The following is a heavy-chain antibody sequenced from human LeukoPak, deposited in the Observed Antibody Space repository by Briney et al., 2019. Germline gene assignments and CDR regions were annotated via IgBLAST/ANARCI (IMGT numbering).Heavy chain of an antibody. CDR2: IYSGGST. V-gene: IGHV3-53*05. J-gene: IGHJ3*02. Sequence: PGGSLRLSCAASEFTVSSSYMSWVRQAPGKGLEWVSVIYSGGSTYYADSVKGRFTISRDNSKNTLYLQMTSLRGEDTAMYYCAREGTARDAFDIWGQGTMVTVSS. D-gene: IGHD2-21*02. CDR3: AREGTARDAFDI. CDR1: EFTVSSSY.